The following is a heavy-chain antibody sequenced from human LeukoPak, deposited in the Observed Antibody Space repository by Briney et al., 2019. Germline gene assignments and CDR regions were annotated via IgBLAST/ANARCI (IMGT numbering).Heavy chain of an antibody. CDR3: ARDRQSITMVRSTDY. CDR2: INWNGGST. V-gene: IGHV3-20*04. D-gene: IGHD3-10*01. J-gene: IGHJ4*02. CDR1: GFTFDDYG. Sequence: PGGSLRLSCAASGFTFDDYGMSWVRQAPGKGLEWVSGINWNGGSTGYADSVKGRFTISRDNAKNSLYLQMNSLRAEDTALYYCARDRQSITMVRSTDYWGQGTLVTVSS.